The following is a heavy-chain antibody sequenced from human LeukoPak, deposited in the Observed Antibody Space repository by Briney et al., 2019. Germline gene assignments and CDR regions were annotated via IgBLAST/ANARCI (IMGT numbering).Heavy chain of an antibody. CDR3: AKFLGVSVWYGISGP. Sequence: PGGSLRLSCAASGFTFSNFAMSWVRQPPGKGLEWVSGITNSGGTTYYADSVKGRFTISRDNSMNTLYLQMNSLRAGDTAVYYCAKFLGVSVWYGISGPWGQGTLVTVSS. CDR2: ITNSGGTT. J-gene: IGHJ5*02. V-gene: IGHV3-23*01. CDR1: GFTFSNFA. D-gene: IGHD3-10*01.